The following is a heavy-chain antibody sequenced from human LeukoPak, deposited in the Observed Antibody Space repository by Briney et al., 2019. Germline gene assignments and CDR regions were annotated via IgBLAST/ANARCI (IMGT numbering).Heavy chain of an antibody. D-gene: IGHD5-24*01. Sequence: ESGGSLRLSCAASGFTVSSNYMSWVRQAPGKGLEWVSVIYSGGSTYYEASVKGRFTNSKNNSKNTLYLQMNSLRAEDTAVYYCARGRDGYNSGIFDYWGQGTLVTVSS. CDR2: IYSGGST. CDR3: ARGRDGYNSGIFDY. J-gene: IGHJ4*02. CDR1: GFTVSSNY. V-gene: IGHV3-53*04.